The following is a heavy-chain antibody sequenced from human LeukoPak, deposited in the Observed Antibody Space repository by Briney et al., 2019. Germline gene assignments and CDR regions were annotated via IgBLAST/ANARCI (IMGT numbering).Heavy chain of an antibody. D-gene: IGHD3-10*01. CDR3: ARDPVLLWFGAFDY. CDR2: ISSSSYI. V-gene: IGHV3-21*01. CDR1: GFTFRSHG. Sequence: GRSLRLSCAAPGFTFRSHGMNWVRQAPGKGLEWVSSISSSSYIYYADSVKGRFTISRDNAKNSLYLQMNSLRAEDTAVYYCARDPVLLWFGAFDYWGQGTLVTVSS. J-gene: IGHJ4*02.